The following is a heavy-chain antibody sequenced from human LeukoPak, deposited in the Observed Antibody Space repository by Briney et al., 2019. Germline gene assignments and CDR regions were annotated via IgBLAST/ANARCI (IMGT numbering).Heavy chain of an antibody. CDR1: GLTFSSHW. CDR3: ARGVAAAGGLFDP. V-gene: IGHV3-74*01. D-gene: IGHD6-13*01. Sequence: HPGGSLRLSCAASGLTFSSHWMHWVRQAPGKGLVWVSRITNDGSSTTYADSVKGRFTISRDNAKNSLYLQMNSLRAEDTAVYYCARGVAAAGGLFDPWGQGTLVTVSS. J-gene: IGHJ5*02. CDR2: ITNDGSST.